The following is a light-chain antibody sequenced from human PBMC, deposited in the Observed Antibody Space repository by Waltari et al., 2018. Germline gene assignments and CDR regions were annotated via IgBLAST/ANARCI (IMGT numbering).Light chain of an antibody. V-gene: IGKV3-20*01. CDR3: HQYGNSRVHT. CDR2: DAY. CDR1: QSIASSS. Sequence: EIVLTQSPGTLSLSPGESATLSCRASQSIASSSLAWHQQKPGQAPRLLIYDAYTRATGIPYRFRGSGSGTDFTLTISRLEPEDFAVYFCHQYGNSRVHTFGQGTKLEIK. J-gene: IGKJ2*01.